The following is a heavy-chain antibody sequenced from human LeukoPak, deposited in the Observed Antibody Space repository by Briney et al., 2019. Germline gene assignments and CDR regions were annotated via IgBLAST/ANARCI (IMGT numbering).Heavy chain of an antibody. CDR2: IYYSGST. D-gene: IGHD6-19*01. CDR3: ARANKEWLVEGAFDY. V-gene: IGHV4-39*07. CDR1: GESINRSSYY. J-gene: IGHJ4*02. Sequence: SETLSLTCTVSGESINRSSYYWGWIRQPPGKGLEWIGSIYYSGSTYYNPSLKSRVTISVDTSKNQFSLKLSSVTAADTAVYYCARANKEWLVEGAFDYWGQGTLVTVSS.